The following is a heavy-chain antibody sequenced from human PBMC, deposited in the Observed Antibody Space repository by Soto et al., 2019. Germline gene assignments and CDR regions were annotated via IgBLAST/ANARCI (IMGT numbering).Heavy chain of an antibody. CDR1: GGSISRYF. Sequence: SEKLSLTCSVSGGSISRYFWSWIRQPPGKGLEFIGYIYYSGSTNYNPSLKSRRTIAVDTPKNQFSLQLSSVTDADTAVYFCARSLRNDVFDYWGQGTLVTVSS. J-gene: IGHJ4*02. CDR2: IYYSGST. CDR3: ARSLRNDVFDY. V-gene: IGHV4-59*01. D-gene: IGHD1-1*01.